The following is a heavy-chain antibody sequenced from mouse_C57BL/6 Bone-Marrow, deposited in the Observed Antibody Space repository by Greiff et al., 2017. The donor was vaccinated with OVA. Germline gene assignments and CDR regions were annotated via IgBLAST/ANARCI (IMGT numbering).Heavy chain of an antibody. D-gene: IGHD2-5*01. V-gene: IGHV8-12*01. CDR1: GFSLSTSGMG. J-gene: IGHJ4*01. CDR3: ARTRAYYSNSYAMDY. CDR2: IYWDDDK. Sequence: QVTLKESGPGILQSSQTLSLTCSFSGFSLSTSGMGVSWIRQPSGKGLEWLAHIYWDDDKRYNPSLKSRLTISKDTSRNQVFLKITSVDTADTATYYCARTRAYYSNSYAMDYWGQGTSVTVSS.